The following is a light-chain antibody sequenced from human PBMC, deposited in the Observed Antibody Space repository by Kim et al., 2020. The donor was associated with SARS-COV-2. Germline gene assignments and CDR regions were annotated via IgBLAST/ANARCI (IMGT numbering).Light chain of an antibody. V-gene: IGKV1-39*01. CDR3: QQTYSTPYT. J-gene: IGKJ2*01. CDR2: AAS. CDR1: QTISSS. Sequence: DIQMTQSPSSLSASVGDRVTITCRASQTISSSLNWYQLKPGKPPNLLIYAASSLQSGVPSRFSGRGSGTDFTLTISNLQPEDFATYYCQQTYSTPYTFGQGTKLEI.